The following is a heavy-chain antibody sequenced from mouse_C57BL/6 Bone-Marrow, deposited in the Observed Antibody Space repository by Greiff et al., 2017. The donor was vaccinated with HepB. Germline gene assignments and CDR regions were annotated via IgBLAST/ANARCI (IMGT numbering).Heavy chain of an antibody. D-gene: IGHD1-1*01. CDR1: GYTFTDYN. CDR3: ARRITTVVAPHFDY. J-gene: IGHJ2*01. V-gene: IGHV1-18*01. CDR2: INPNNGGT. Sequence: VQLQESGPELVKPGASVKIPCKASGYTFTDYNLDWVKQSHGKSLEWIGDINPNNGGTIYNQKFKGKATLTVDKSSSTAYMERRSLTSEDTAVYYCARRITTVVAPHFDYWGQGTTLTVSS.